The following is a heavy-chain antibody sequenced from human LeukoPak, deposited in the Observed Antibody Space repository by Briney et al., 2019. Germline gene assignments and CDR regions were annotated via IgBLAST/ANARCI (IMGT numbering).Heavy chain of an antibody. CDR2: IIPILGIA. J-gene: IGHJ4*02. CDR3: ADSGSVTNLRWVY. Sequence: SVKVSCKASGGTFSSYAISWVRQAPGQGHEWMGRIIPILGIANYAQKFQGRVTITADKSTSTAYMELSSLRSEDTAVYYCADSGSVTNLRWVYWGQGTLVTVSS. D-gene: IGHD3-10*01. CDR1: GGTFSSYA. V-gene: IGHV1-69*04.